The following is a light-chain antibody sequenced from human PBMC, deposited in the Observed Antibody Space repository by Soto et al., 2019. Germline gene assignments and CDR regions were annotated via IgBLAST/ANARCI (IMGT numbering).Light chain of an antibody. J-gene: IGLJ1*01. CDR1: SSDVGTYYF. V-gene: IGLV2-23*01. CDR2: EGT. Sequence: QSALTQPASVSGSLGQSITISCTGSSSDVGTYYFVSWYQQHPGKVPKLMIYEGTKRPSGVSDRFSGSKSGNTASMTISGLQAEDEANYYCCTYAGNNIFVFGTGTKLTVL. CDR3: CTYAGNNIFV.